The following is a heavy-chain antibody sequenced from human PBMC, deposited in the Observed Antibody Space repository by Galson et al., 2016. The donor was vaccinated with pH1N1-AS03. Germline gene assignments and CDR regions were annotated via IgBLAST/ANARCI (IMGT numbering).Heavy chain of an antibody. D-gene: IGHD2-15*01. Sequence: SLRLSCAASGFTFSSYGMHWVRQAPGKGLEWVAFLQYDESYRNYADPVKGRFTISRDISKGTLYLHMNSLRVDDTAVYFCVKEEGLGGQRDHWGQGTLVTVSS. CDR2: LQYDESYR. V-gene: IGHV3-30*02. CDR1: GFTFSSYG. CDR3: VKEEGLGGQRDH. J-gene: IGHJ4*02.